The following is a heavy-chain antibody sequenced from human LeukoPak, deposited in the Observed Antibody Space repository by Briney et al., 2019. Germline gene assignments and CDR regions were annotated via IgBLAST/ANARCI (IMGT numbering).Heavy chain of an antibody. CDR3: PTGFGVMTTVALSAFDI. Sequence: ASVKVSCKASGYTFTSYDINWVRQATRQGVERMGWMKPNSGNTGYAQKFQGRVTMTRTTSISTAYMELSSLRSEDTAVYSCPTGFGVMTTVALSAFDIWGQGTMVTVSS. D-gene: IGHD4-23*01. CDR1: GYTFTSYD. CDR2: MKPNSGNT. V-gene: IGHV1-8*01. J-gene: IGHJ3*02.